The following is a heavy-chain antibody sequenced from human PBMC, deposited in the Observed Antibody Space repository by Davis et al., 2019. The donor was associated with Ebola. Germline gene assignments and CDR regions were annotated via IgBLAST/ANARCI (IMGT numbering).Heavy chain of an antibody. Sequence: MPSETLSLTCTVSGGSISSYYWSWIRQPPGKGLEWIGYIYYSGSTNYNPSLKSRVTISVDTSKNQFSLKLSSVTAADTAVYYCATLGLYCGGDCIDYWGQGTLVTVSS. V-gene: IGHV4-59*12. CDR2: IYYSGST. CDR3: ATLGLYCGGDCIDY. J-gene: IGHJ4*02. D-gene: IGHD2-21*02. CDR1: GGSISSYY.